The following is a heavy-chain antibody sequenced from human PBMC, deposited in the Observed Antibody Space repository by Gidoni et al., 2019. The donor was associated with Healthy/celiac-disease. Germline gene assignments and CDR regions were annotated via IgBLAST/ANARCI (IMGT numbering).Heavy chain of an antibody. CDR3: ARTHSSSWYGGGWFDP. D-gene: IGHD6-13*01. Sequence: QVQLVQSGAEVKKPGSSVKVSCKASVGTFSSYAISWVRQAPGQGLEWMGRIIPILGIANYAQKFQGRVTITADKSTSTAYMELSSLRSEDTAVYYCARTHSSSWYGGGWFDPWGQGTLVTVSS. V-gene: IGHV1-69*04. CDR1: VGTFSSYA. J-gene: IGHJ5*02. CDR2: IIPILGIA.